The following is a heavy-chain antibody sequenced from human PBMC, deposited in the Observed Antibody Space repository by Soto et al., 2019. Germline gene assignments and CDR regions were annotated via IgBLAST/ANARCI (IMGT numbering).Heavy chain of an antibody. V-gene: IGHV4-31*03. CDR2: ISYSEKT. D-gene: IGHD3-10*01. Sequence: PLETLSLTCTVSGASIRGGGYYWSWISQHPGKGLEWIGYISYSEKTYYNPSLQSRLIISPDRPKNQLSLKLSSVTPADTAVYYCASTPPMAPNDAFDIWGQGIKVTVSS. CDR3: ASTPPMAPNDAFDI. CDR1: GASIRGGGYY. J-gene: IGHJ3*02.